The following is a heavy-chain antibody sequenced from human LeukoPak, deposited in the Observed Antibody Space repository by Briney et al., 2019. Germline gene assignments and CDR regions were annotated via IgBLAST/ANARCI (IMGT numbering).Heavy chain of an antibody. CDR3: ARQSRDGSKTRGYYFDY. CDR2: IYPADSDT. J-gene: IGHJ4*02. Sequence: GESLKISCRVSGHIFTNYWIGWVRQMPGKGLESMGIIYPADSDTTYSPSFQGQVTISADMSIDTVYLQWSSLKASDTAIYYCARQSRDGSKTRGYYFDYWGQGTLVTVSS. CDR1: GHIFTNYW. V-gene: IGHV5-51*01. D-gene: IGHD3-10*01.